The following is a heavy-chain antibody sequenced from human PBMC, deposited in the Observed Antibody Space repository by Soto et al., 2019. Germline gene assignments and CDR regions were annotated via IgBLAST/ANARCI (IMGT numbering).Heavy chain of an antibody. Sequence: QVQLVQSGAEVKKPGSSVKVSCKASGGTFSSYAISWVRQAPGQGLEWMGGIIPIFGTANYAQKFQGRVNITPDDSTSTAYMELSSLRSEDTAVYYCASHGITGTGGYYCGMYVWGQGTTVTGSS. CDR3: ASHGITGTGGYYCGMYV. D-gene: IGHD1-7*01. CDR2: IIPIFGTA. J-gene: IGHJ6*02. V-gene: IGHV1-69*05. CDR1: GGTFSSYA.